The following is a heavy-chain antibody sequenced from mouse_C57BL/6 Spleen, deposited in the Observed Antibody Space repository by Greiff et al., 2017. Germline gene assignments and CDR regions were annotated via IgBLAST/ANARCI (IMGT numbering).Heavy chain of an antibody. CDR1: GYTFTSYW. CDR3: ARRLITTVVATDWYFDV. V-gene: IGHV1-72*01. D-gene: IGHD1-1*01. CDR2: IDPNSGGT. Sequence: VQLQQPGAELVKPGASVKLSCKASGYTFTSYWMHWVKQRPGRGLEWIGRIDPNSGGTKYNEKFKSKATLTVDKPSSTAYMQLSSLTSEDSAVYYCARRLITTVVATDWYFDVWGTGTTVTVSS. J-gene: IGHJ1*03.